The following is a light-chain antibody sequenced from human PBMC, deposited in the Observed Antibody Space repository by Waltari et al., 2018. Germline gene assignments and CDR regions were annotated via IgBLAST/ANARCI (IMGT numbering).Light chain of an antibody. J-gene: IGKJ2*01. CDR1: QSISTS. V-gene: IGKV1-39*01. Sequence: DIQMTQSPSSLSASVGDGVSIICRASQSISTSLNWYRQKPGKAPDLLIYGAFNLQDGVPSRFSGSGSGTDFTLTISSLQPEDFAAYYCQQSSTTPYTFGQGTKLEIK. CDR3: QQSSTTPYT. CDR2: GAF.